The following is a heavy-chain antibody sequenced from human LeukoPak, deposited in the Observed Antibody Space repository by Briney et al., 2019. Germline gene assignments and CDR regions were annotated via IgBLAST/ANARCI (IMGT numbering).Heavy chain of an antibody. D-gene: IGHD2-21*01. V-gene: IGHV3-23*01. CDR1: GFTFRSHA. J-gene: IGHJ4*02. Sequence: GGSLRLSCVGSGFTFRSHAMSWVRQAPEKGLEFVSGIYENGGTTYYAYSVKGRFSISRDNSKNTLYLQMDSLRGGDTAVYYCAKDFRIGYSAHFDYWGQGALVTVSS. CDR3: AKDFRIGYSAHFDY. CDR2: IYENGGTT.